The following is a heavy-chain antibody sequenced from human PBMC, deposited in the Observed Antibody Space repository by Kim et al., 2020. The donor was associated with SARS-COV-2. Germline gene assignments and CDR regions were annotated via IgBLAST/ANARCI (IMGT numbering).Heavy chain of an antibody. CDR2: ISAYNGNT. CDR1: GYTFTSYG. V-gene: IGHV1-18*01. Sequence: ASVKVSCKASGYTFTSYGISWVRQAPGQGLEWMGWISAYNGNTNYAQKLQGRVTMTTDTSTSTAYMELRSLRSDDTAVYYCARDEASYMVRGVLDYWGQGTLVTVSS. CDR3: ARDEASYMVRGVLDY. J-gene: IGHJ4*02. D-gene: IGHD3-10*01.